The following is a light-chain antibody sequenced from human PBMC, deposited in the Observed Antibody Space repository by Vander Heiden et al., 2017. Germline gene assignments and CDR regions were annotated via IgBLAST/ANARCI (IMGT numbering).Light chain of an antibody. V-gene: IGLV2-14*01. J-gene: IGLJ1*01. CDR2: EVS. CDR3: SSYASSSTLYV. Sequence: QSALTQPASVSGSPGQSLTISCTGTSSDVGGYHYVSWYQQHPGKAPKLMIYEVSNRPSGVSNRFSGSKSGNTASLTISGLQAEDEADYYCSSYASSSTLYVFGTGTKVTVL. CDR1: SSDVGGYHY.